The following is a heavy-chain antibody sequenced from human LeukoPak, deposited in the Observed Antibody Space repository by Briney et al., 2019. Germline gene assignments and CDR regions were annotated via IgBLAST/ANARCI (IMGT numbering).Heavy chain of an antibody. V-gene: IGHV1-46*01. CDR2: INPNGGST. D-gene: IGHD2/OR15-2a*01. J-gene: IGHJ5*02. CDR3: GRDSSTFGYGAWFDA. Sequence: GASVKVSCKASGYTFTSYYMHWVRQAPGQGLEWMGIINPNGGSTTYAQKLQGRVTMTTDTSTSTAYMELRSLRSDDTAVYYCGRDSSTFGYGAWFDAWGQGTLVTVSS. CDR1: GYTFTSYY.